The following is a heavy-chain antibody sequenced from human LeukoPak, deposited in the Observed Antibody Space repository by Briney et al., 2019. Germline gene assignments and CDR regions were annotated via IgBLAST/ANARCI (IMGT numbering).Heavy chain of an antibody. J-gene: IGHJ4*02. Sequence: SETLSLTCTVSGGSVSGGSYYWSWIRQPPGKGLEWIGYFYYTGSTNYNPSLKSRVTISVDTSKNQFSLRLSSVTAADTAVYYCAKVTGTRIFDYWGQGTLVTVSS. V-gene: IGHV4-61*01. CDR1: GGSVSGGSYY. CDR2: FYYTGST. CDR3: AKVTGTRIFDY. D-gene: IGHD6-19*01.